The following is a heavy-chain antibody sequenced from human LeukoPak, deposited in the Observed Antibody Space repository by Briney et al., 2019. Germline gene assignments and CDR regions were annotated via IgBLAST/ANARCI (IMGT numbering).Heavy chain of an antibody. CDR2: IYYSGST. V-gene: IGHV4-30-4*08. D-gene: IGHD7-27*01. CDR1: GGSISSGDYY. CDR3: ARIVSSQLGWFDP. Sequence: SETLSLTCTVSGGSISSGDYYWSWIRQPPGRGLELIGYIYYSGSTYYNPSLKSRVTISVDTSKNQFSLKLSSVTAADTAVYYCARIVSSQLGWFDPWGQGTLVTVSS. J-gene: IGHJ5*02.